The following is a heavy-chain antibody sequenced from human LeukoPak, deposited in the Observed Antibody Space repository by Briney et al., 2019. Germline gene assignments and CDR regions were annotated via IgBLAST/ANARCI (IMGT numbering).Heavy chain of an antibody. J-gene: IGHJ4*02. Sequence: SETLSLTCGVRGGSFSDYYWSWIRQSPGVGLEWIGEINHSGSTNYNPSLKSRVTISVDMPKNQFSLKLSSLTAADTAVYYCARVGTYTSSWYRFKYFDYWGQGTLVTVSS. CDR1: GGSFSDYY. D-gene: IGHD6-13*01. CDR2: INHSGST. CDR3: ARVGTYTSSWYRFKYFDY. V-gene: IGHV4-34*01.